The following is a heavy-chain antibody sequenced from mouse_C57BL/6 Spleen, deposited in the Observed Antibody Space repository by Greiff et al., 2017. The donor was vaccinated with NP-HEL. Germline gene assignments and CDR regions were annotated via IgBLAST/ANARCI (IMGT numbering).Heavy chain of an antibody. J-gene: IGHJ3*01. CDR1: GYAFSSSW. CDR2: IYPGDGDT. Sequence: QVQLQQSGPELVKPGASVKISCKASGYAFSSSWMNWVKQRPGKGLEWIGRIYPGDGDTNYNGKFKGKATLTADKSSSTAYMQLSSLTSEDSAVYFCAREEEYYYGSCPFAYWGQGTLVTVSA. D-gene: IGHD1-1*01. V-gene: IGHV1-82*01. CDR3: AREEEYYYGSCPFAY.